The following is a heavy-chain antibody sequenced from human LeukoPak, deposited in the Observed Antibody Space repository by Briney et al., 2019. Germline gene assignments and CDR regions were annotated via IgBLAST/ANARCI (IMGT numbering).Heavy chain of an antibody. CDR1: GFPFNSYG. D-gene: IGHD5-18*01. Sequence: GEPLKISCAASGFPFNSYGMSWVRQAPGKGLEWVSAISGSGGSTYYADSVKGRFTISRDNSKNTLYLQMNSLRAEDTAVYYCARQNTALDAFDIWGQGTMVTVSS. CDR3: ARQNTALDAFDI. J-gene: IGHJ3*02. V-gene: IGHV3-23*01. CDR2: ISGSGGST.